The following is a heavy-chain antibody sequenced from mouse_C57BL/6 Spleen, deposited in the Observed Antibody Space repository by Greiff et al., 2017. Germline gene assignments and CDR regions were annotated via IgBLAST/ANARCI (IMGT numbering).Heavy chain of an antibody. Sequence: EVQVVESEGGLVQPGSSMKLSCTASGFTFSDYYMAWVRQVPEKGLEWVANINYDGSSTYYLDSLKSRFIISRDNAKNILYLQMSSLKSEDTATYYCAREGGYYYGSSYVGWFAYWGQGTLVTVSA. CDR2: INYDGSST. CDR1: GFTFSDYY. CDR3: AREGGYYYGSSYVGWFAY. J-gene: IGHJ3*01. V-gene: IGHV5-16*01. D-gene: IGHD1-1*01.